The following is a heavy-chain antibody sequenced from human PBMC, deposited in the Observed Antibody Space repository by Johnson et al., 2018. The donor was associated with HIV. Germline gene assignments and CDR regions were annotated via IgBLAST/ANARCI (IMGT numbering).Heavy chain of an antibody. Sequence: VQLVESGGGVVQPGRSLRIYCAVSEFTFSNYAMHWVRLAPGKGLQWVAVISYDGTNKYYGDSVKGRFTISRDSFKNTLYLRMDSLRPDDTAMYYCARGRKDIEAADGLDNDAFDIWGQGTMVTVCS. J-gene: IGHJ3*02. CDR3: ARGRKDIEAADGLDNDAFDI. D-gene: IGHD6-13*01. V-gene: IGHV3-30*04. CDR2: ISYDGTNK. CDR1: EFTFSNYA.